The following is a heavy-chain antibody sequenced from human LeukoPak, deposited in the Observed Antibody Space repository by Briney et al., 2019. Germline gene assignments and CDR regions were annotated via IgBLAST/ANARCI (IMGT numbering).Heavy chain of an antibody. Sequence: SETLSLTCAVSGYSISSVYYWGWIRQPPGKGLAWIGGTYHSGSTFYNPSLKSRVTISAYTSKNQLSLTLSSVTAADTAVYYCARPQGATAMVAFDIWGEGTMVTVSS. CDR2: TYHSGST. CDR1: GYSISSVYY. D-gene: IGHD2-2*01. J-gene: IGHJ3*02. CDR3: ARPQGATAMVAFDI. V-gene: IGHV4-38-2*01.